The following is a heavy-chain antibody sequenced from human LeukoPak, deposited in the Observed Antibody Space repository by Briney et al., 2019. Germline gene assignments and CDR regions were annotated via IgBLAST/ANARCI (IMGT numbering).Heavy chain of an antibody. D-gene: IGHD4-17*01. V-gene: IGHV4-59*01. CDR1: GGSISSYY. J-gene: IGHJ4*02. CDR3: ARDLFGGENDY. Sequence: SETLSLTCTVSGGSISSYYWSWIRQPPGKGLEWIGHIYYSGNTNYNPSLKSRVTISVDTSKNQFSLKLRSVTAADTAVYYCARDLFGGENDYWGQGTVVTVSS. CDR2: IYYSGNT.